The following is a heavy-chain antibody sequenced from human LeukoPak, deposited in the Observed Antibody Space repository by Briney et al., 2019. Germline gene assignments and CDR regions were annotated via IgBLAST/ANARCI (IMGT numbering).Heavy chain of an antibody. V-gene: IGHV3-23*01. CDR3: VRKTATEEVYFDN. CDR1: GFSFSNYG. J-gene: IGHJ4*02. Sequence: GGSLRLSCAASGFSFSNYGMNWVRQAPGKGLEWVSGISGSGGSTYYADSVKGRFTIFRDNSKNTLYLQMNSLRPEDTAKYFCVRKTATEEVYFDNWGQGTPVTVSS. CDR2: ISGSGGST.